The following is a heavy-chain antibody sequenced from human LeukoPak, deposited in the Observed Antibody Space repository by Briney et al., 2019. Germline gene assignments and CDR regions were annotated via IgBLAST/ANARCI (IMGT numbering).Heavy chain of an antibody. CDR3: ARRHYESSDYYYYYYMDV. CDR1: GYRFTSYW. V-gene: IGHV5-51*01. CDR2: IYPGDSDN. J-gene: IGHJ6*03. D-gene: IGHD3-22*01. Sequence: GESLKISCKGSGYRFTSYWIGWVRQMPGKGLEWRGIIYPGDSDNRYSPSFQGQVTSSADKSISTAYLQWSSLKASDTAMYYWARRHYESSDYYYYYYMDVWGKGTTVTVSS.